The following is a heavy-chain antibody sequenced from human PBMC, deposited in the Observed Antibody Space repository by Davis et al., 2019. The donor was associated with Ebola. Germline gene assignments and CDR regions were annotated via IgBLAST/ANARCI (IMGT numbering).Heavy chain of an antibody. CDR2: ISSSGGST. D-gene: IGHD3-22*01. Sequence: GESLKISCAASEFTFSSYTMGWVRQAPGKGLEWVSGISSSGGSTYYADSVKGRFTISRDNSKNTLYLQMNSLGAEDTAVYYCARGRWTSGYYFDYWGQGTLVTVSS. CDR1: EFTFSSYT. V-gene: IGHV3-23*01. CDR3: ARGRWTSGYYFDY. J-gene: IGHJ4*02.